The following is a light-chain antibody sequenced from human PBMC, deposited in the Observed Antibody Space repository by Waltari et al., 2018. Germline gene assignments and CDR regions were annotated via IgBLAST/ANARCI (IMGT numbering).Light chain of an antibody. Sequence: AIRITQSPSSLSASTGDRVTITCRASQGISSYLACYQQKPGKAPNLLIYAASTLQSGVPSRFSGSGSGTDFTLTISCLQSEDFATYYCQQYYSYLTFGQGTKLEIK. CDR3: QQYYSYLT. V-gene: IGKV1-8*01. J-gene: IGKJ2*01. CDR2: AAS. CDR1: QGISSY.